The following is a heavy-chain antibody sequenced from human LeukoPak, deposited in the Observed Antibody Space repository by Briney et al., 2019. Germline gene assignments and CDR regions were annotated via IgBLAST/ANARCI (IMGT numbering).Heavy chain of an antibody. CDR1: GLTFSSYA. V-gene: IGHV3-23*01. CDR2: ISGSGGST. D-gene: IGHD6-13*01. CDR3: AKDHPGGSWYLSRPGDYYYGMDV. J-gene: IGHJ6*02. Sequence: GGSLRLSCAASGLTFSSYAMSWVRQAPGKGLEWVSAISGSGGSTYYADSVKGRFTISRDNSKNTLYLQMNSLRAEDTAVYYCAKDHPGGSWYLSRPGDYYYGMDVWGQGTTVTVSS.